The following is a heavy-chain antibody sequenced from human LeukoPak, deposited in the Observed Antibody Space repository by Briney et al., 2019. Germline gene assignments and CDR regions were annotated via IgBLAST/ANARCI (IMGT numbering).Heavy chain of an antibody. V-gene: IGHV1-2*02. D-gene: IGHD3-22*01. Sequence: ASVKVSCKASGYTFTGYYMHWVRQAPGQGLEWMGWINPNSGGTNYAQKFQGRVTITADKSTSTAYMELSSLRSEDTAVYYCARDRPFMGLDYYDSSGYVDAFDIWGQGTMVTVSS. CDR1: GYTFTGYY. J-gene: IGHJ3*02. CDR2: INPNSGGT. CDR3: ARDRPFMGLDYYDSSGYVDAFDI.